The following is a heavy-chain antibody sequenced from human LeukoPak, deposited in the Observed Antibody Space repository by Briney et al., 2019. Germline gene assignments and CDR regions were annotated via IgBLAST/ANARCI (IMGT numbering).Heavy chain of an antibody. CDR3: AREEYDILTGYYGSVY. D-gene: IGHD3-9*01. Sequence: ASVKVSCKASGYTFTSYGISWVRQAPGQGLEWMGWISAYNGNTNYAQKLQGRVTMTTDTSTSTAYMELRSLRSDDTAVYYCAREEYDILTGYYGSVYWGQGTLVTVSS. J-gene: IGHJ4*02. CDR1: GYTFTSYG. V-gene: IGHV1-18*04. CDR2: ISAYNGNT.